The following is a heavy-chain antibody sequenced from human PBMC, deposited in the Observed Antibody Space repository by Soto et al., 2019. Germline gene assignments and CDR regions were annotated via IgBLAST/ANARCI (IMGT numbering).Heavy chain of an antibody. CDR1: GGSFTSNNW. D-gene: IGHD1-7*01. CDR3: ASRDPGTSVDY. V-gene: IGHV4-4*02. J-gene: IGHJ4*02. CDR2: IYRTGST. Sequence: SETLSLTCAVSGGSFTSNNWWTWVRQPPGQGLEWIGEIYRTGSTNYNPSLMSRVTISLDKSANQFSLKEPSLIAADTAVYYGASRDPGTSVDYWGQGTLVTVSS.